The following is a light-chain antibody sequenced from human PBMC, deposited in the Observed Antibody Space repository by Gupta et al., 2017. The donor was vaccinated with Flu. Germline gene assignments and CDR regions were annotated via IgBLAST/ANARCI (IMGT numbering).Light chain of an antibody. V-gene: IGKV4-1*01. CDR1: QAGFESSKNRNH. J-gene: IGKJ1*01. CDR2: RAS. Sequence: IVMTQSPDSLAVSLGWTAAINCRYSQAGFESSKNRNHLSWYQQKPGQSPKLLISRASTRESGVPDRFSGSGSGADFTLTIRSLQAEDVAVYYCLQHYTTPWTFGQGTKVEVK. CDR3: LQHYTTPWT.